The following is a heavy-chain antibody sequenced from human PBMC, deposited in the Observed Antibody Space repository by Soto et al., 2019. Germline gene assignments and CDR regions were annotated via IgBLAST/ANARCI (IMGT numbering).Heavy chain of an antibody. CDR2: ISGRSDST. CDR3: AKGSASYRPYYFDY. V-gene: IGHV3-23*01. J-gene: IGHJ4*02. Sequence: GSPRLCCAACGFTVCTYTMSGVRQDPGKGLEWVSAISGRSDSTYYADSVKGRFTISRDNSRNTLNLQMSSLRADDTAVYYCAKGSASYRPYYFDYWGQGTQVTVSS. D-gene: IGHD3-16*02. CDR1: GFTVCTYT.